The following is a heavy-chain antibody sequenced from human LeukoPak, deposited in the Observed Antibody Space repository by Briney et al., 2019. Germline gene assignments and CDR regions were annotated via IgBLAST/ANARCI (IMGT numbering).Heavy chain of an antibody. V-gene: IGHV3-30*04. CDR3: ARVRGYDYVWGSYRYTNFDY. Sequence: GGSLRLSCAASGFTFSSYAMHWVRQAPGKGLEWVAVISYDGSNKYYADSVKGRFTISRDNAKNSLYLQMNSLRAEDTALYYCARVRGYDYVWGSYRYTNFDYWGQGTLVTVSS. D-gene: IGHD3-16*02. CDR2: ISYDGSNK. J-gene: IGHJ4*02. CDR1: GFTFSSYA.